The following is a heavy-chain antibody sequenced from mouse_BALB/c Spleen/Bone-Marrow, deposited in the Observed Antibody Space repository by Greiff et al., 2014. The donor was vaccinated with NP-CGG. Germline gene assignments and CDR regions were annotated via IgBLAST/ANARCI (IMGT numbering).Heavy chain of an antibody. V-gene: IGHV1-87*01. Sequence: QVQLQQSGAELARPGASVKLSCKASGYTSTSYWMQWVKQRPGQGLEWIGAIYPGDGDTRYTQKFKGKATLTADKSSSTAYMQLSSLASEDSAVYYCARGDYDYDDWFAYWGQGTLVTVSA. CDR2: IYPGDGDT. J-gene: IGHJ3*01. CDR3: ARGDYDYDDWFAY. CDR1: GYTSTSYW. D-gene: IGHD2-4*01.